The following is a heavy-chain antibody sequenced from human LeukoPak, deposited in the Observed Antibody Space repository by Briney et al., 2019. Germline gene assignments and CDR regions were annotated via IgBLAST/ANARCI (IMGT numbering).Heavy chain of an antibody. CDR1: GFTFSSYA. J-gene: IGHJ4*02. CDR2: ISGSGST. V-gene: IGHV3-23*01. Sequence: GGSLRLSCAASGFTFSSYAMSWVRQAPGKGLEWVSAISGSGSTYYADSVKGRFTISRDNSKNTLYLQMNSLRAEDTAVYYCARDNHYYDSSGYSYWGQGTLVTVSS. D-gene: IGHD3-22*01. CDR3: ARDNHYYDSSGYSY.